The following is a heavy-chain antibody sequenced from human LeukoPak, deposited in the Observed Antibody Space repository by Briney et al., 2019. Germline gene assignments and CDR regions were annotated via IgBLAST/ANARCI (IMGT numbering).Heavy chain of an antibody. CDR1: GFTSSSHW. CDR3: ARGQTTMTN. Sequence: GGSLRLSCAASGFTSSSHWMSWVRQAPGKGLEWVANIKEDGSEKNYVDSVKGRFTISRDNTKNSLYLQMNSLRAEDTAVYYCARGQTTMTNWGQGTLVTVSS. J-gene: IGHJ4*02. V-gene: IGHV3-7*03. CDR2: IKEDGSEK. D-gene: IGHD4-17*01.